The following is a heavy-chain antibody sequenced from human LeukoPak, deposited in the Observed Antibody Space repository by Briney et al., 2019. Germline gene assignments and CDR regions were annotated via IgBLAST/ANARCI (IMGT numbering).Heavy chain of an antibody. Sequence: GGSLRLSCAASGFTFISYAMSWVRQAPGRGLEWVSTVSGSGGTTYSADSVKGRFTISRDNAKNSLYLQMNSLRAEDTAVYYCARASYGGHFDYWGQGTLVTVSS. D-gene: IGHD4-23*01. J-gene: IGHJ4*02. CDR2: VSGSGGTT. V-gene: IGHV3-23*01. CDR3: ARASYGGHFDY. CDR1: GFTFISYA.